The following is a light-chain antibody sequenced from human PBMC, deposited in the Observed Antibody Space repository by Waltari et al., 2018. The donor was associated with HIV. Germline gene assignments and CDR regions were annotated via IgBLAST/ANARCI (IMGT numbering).Light chain of an antibody. CDR1: DTDFSLYKF. J-gene: IGLJ3*02. CDR3: ASFTGDNTVM. V-gene: IGLV2-14*03. CDR2: DVD. Sequence: AVTQPASVSGLPGQSTTISCTGDDTDFSLYKFVSWYQQHSGKPPRLILYDVDSRASGVSDRFSGSMSGNTASLTLSGLRAEDEGHYYCASFTGDNTVMFGGGTEVTVL.